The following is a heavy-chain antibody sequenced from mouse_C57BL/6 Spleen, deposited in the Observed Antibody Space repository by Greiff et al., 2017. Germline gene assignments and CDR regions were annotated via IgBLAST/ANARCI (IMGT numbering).Heavy chain of an antibody. CDR2: ILPGRGST. CDR1: GYTFTGYW. D-gene: IGHD1-1*02. J-gene: IGHJ4*01. V-gene: IGHV1-9*01. CDR3: ARGEVGAMDY. Sequence: QVQLQQSGAELMKPGASVKLSCKATGYTFTGYWIEWVKQRPGHGLEWIGEILPGRGSTNYNEKFKGKATFTAATSSNTAYMQLSSLTTEDSTIYYCARGEVGAMDYWGQGTSVTVSS.